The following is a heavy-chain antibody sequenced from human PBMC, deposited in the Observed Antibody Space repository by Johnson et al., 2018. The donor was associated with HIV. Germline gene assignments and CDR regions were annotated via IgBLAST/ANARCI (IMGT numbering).Heavy chain of an antibody. CDR3: ARESPLRDAFDI. V-gene: IGHV3-30*01. CDR2: ISVDGRNE. CDR1: GFTFSSSV. Sequence: VQLVESGGGVVQPGTSLRLSCAASGFTFSSSVMHWVRQAPGKGLEWVSGISVDGRNEHYPDTVKGRFTISRDNSDNILYLQMNSLRVEDTAVYHCARESPLRDAFDIWGQGTMVTVSS. J-gene: IGHJ3*02.